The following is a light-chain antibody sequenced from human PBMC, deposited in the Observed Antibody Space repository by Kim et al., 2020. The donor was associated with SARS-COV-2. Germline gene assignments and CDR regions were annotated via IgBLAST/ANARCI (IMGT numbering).Light chain of an antibody. CDR1: KHDVGEYNY. CDR3: CSYAGSYPLPYV. V-gene: IGLV2-11*01. Sequence: SRPISCTGTKHDVGEYNYVSWYQQPPGKAPRLIIYDVTKRPSGIPDHFSGSRSGNTASLTISGLQAEDEADYYCCSYAGSYPLPYVFGTGTKVTVL. J-gene: IGLJ1*01. CDR2: DVT.